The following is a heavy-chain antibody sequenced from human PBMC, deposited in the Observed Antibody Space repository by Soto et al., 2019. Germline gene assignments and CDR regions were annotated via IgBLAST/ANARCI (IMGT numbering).Heavy chain of an antibody. V-gene: IGHV3-23*01. D-gene: IGHD4-4*01. CDR1: GFTFDEFG. J-gene: IGHJ4*02. CDR3: AKTHDYSNYASDY. CDR2: ISGSGDST. Sequence: GGSLRLSCAASGFTFDEFGMSWVRQVPGKGLEWVSAISGSGDSTYYADSVKGRFTISRDNSKNTLYLQMNSLRAEDTAVYYCAKTHDYSNYASDYWGQGTLVTSPQ.